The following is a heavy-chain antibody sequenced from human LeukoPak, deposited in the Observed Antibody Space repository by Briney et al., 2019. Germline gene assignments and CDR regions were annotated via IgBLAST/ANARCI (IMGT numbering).Heavy chain of an antibody. Sequence: PAQTLSLTCAVSGGSISSGGYSWRWIRQPPGKGLEWIGYIYHSGSTYYNPSLKSRVTISVDRSKNQFSLKLSSVTAADTAVYYCARGYSYFDYWGQGTLVTVSS. J-gene: IGHJ4*02. V-gene: IGHV4-30-2*01. CDR3: ARGYSYFDY. CDR1: GGSISSGGYS. CDR2: IYHSGST. D-gene: IGHD5-18*01.